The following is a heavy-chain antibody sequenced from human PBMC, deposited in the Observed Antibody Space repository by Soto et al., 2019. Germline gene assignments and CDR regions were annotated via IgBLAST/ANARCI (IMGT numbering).Heavy chain of an antibody. CDR2: IYRGGST. D-gene: IGHD5-18*01. Sequence: EVQLVESGGGLIQPGGSLRLSCAASGFTVSSTYMSWVRQAPGKWLEWVTVIYRGGSTYYADSVKGRFTISRDNSKNTLDLHMNRLRAADTAVYYCARSGYSYGPFDYWCQGTLVTVSS. J-gene: IGHJ4*02. CDR3: ARSGYSYGPFDY. CDR1: GFTVSSTY. V-gene: IGHV3-53*01.